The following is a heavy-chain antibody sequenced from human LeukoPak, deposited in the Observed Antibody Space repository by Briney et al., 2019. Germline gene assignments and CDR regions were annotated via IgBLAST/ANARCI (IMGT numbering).Heavy chain of an antibody. CDR3: AREKSSSWTYYYYYGMDV. CDR2: IYYSGST. CDR1: GGSISSGDYY. V-gene: IGHV4-30-4*01. Sequence: SETLSLTCTVSGGSISSGDYYWSWIRQPPGKGLEWIGYIYYSGSTYYNPSLKSRVTISVDTSKNQFSLKLSSVTAADTAVYYCAREKSSSWTYYYYYGMDVWGKGTTVTVSS. J-gene: IGHJ6*04. D-gene: IGHD6-13*01.